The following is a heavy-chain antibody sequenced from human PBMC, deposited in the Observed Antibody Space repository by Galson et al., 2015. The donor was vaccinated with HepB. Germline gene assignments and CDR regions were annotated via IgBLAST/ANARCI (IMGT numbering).Heavy chain of an antibody. V-gene: IGHV3-74*01. J-gene: IGHJ4*02. Sequence: SLRLSCAASGFTFSSYWMHWVRQVPGKGLVWVSHIHSDGSSTTYADSVKGRFTISRDNAKNMLYLQMNSLRAEDTAVYYCAKNDVASAYFDYWGQGTLVTVSS. CDR1: GFTFSSYW. D-gene: IGHD2-2*01. CDR2: IHSDGSST. CDR3: AKNDVASAYFDY.